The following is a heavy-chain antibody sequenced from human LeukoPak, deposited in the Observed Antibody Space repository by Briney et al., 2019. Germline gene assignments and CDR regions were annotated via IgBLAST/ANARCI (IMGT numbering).Heavy chain of an antibody. V-gene: IGHV3-30*03. J-gene: IGHJ4*02. CDR1: GFTFSSYG. CDR3: ARSLDNGSGSPSPELDY. Sequence: GGSLRLSCAASGFTFSSYGMHWVRQAPGKGLEWVAVISYDGSNKYYADSVKGRFTISRDNSKNTLYLQMNSLRAEDTAVYYCARSLDNGSGSPSPELDYWGQGTLVTVSS. D-gene: IGHD3-10*01. CDR2: ISYDGSNK.